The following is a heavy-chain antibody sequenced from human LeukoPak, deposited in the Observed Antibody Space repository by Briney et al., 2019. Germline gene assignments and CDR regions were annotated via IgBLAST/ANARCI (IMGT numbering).Heavy chain of an antibody. CDR1: GFTFSSYW. V-gene: IGHV3-21*01. CDR3: AREGDTAMVFAFDY. J-gene: IGHJ4*02. D-gene: IGHD5-18*01. Sequence: GGSLRLSCAASGFTFSSYWMHWVRQAPGKGLEWVSSISSSSSYIYYADSVKGRFTISRDNAKNSLYLQMNSLRAEDTAVYYCAREGDTAMVFAFDYWGQGTLVTVSS. CDR2: ISSSSSYI.